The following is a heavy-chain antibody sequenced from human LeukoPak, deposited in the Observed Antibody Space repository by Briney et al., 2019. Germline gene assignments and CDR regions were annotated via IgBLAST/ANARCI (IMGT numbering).Heavy chain of an antibody. Sequence: SETLSLTCTVSGGSISSYYWSWIRQPPGKGLEWIGYIYYSGSTNYNPSLKSRVTISVDTSKNQFSLKLSSVTAADTAVYYCAREGIAAAGRHWFDPWGQGTLVTVSS. CDR3: AREGIAAAGRHWFDP. J-gene: IGHJ5*02. CDR1: GGSISSYY. D-gene: IGHD6-13*01. V-gene: IGHV4-59*01. CDR2: IYYSGST.